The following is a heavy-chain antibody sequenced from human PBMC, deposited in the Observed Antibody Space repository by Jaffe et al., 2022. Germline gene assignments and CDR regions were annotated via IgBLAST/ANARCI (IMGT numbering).Heavy chain of an antibody. D-gene: IGHD4-17*01. CDR2: IYYSGST. CDR3: ARPDGDKEYAFDI. CDR1: GGSISSSSYY. J-gene: IGHJ3*02. Sequence: QLQLQESGPGLVKPSETLSLTCTVSGGSISSSSYYWGWIRQPPGKGLEWIGSIYYSGSTYYNPSLKSRVTISVDTSKNQFSLKLSSVTAADTAVYYCARPDGDKEYAFDIWGQGTMVTVSS. V-gene: IGHV4-39*01.